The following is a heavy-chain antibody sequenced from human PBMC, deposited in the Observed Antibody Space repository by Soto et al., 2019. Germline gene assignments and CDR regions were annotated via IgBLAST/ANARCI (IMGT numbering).Heavy chain of an antibody. CDR1: GGSFSGYY. Sequence: PSETLSLTCAVYGGSFSGYYWSWIRQPPGKGLEWIGEINHSGSTNYNPSLKSRVTISVDTSKNQSSLKLSSVTAADTAVYYCAMWIQLSNIYWGQGTLVTVSS. D-gene: IGHD5-18*01. J-gene: IGHJ4*02. CDR2: INHSGST. CDR3: AMWIQLSNIY. V-gene: IGHV4-34*01.